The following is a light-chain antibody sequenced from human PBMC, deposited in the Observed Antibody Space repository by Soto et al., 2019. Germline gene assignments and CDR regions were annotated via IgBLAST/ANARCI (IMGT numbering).Light chain of an antibody. CDR1: SSDIGVGGFNY. J-gene: IGLJ2*01. CDR3: SSYTSTNVVL. Sequence: QSALTQPASVSGSPGQSITISCSGTSSDIGVGGFNYVSWYQQHPGNVPKLIFYEVSNRPLGVSDRFSASKSGNTASLTISGLQPEDEADYYCSSYTSTNVVLFGGGTKLTVL. CDR2: EVS. V-gene: IGLV2-14*01.